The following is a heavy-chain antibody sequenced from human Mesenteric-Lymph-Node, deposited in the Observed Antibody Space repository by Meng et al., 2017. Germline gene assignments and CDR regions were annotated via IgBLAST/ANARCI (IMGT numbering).Heavy chain of an antibody. CDR3: ARRYGASAYNWFDP. CDR1: GGSFSGYY. V-gene: IGHV4-34*01. J-gene: IGHJ5*02. Sequence: QVQRRQWGDGLLKPSETLSLTCAVYGGSFSGYYWSWIRQPPGKGLEWIGEINHSGSTNYNPSLKSRVTISVDTSKNQFSLKLSSVTAADTAVYYCARRYGASAYNWFDPWGQGTLVTVSS. CDR2: INHSGST. D-gene: IGHD4-17*01.